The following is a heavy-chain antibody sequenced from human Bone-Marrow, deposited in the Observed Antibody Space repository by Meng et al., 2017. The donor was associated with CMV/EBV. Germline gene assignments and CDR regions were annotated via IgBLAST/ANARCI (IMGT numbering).Heavy chain of an antibody. CDR2: ISSSSSTI. D-gene: IGHD3-3*01. CDR3: ARDRYYDFWSGYSIFGMDV. CDR1: GFIISTYA. V-gene: IGHV3-48*04. J-gene: IGHJ6*02. Sequence: GESLKISCAASGFIISTYAMNWVRQAPGKGLEWGSYISSSSSTIYYADSVKGRFTITRDNAKNSLYLQMNSLRAEDTAVYYCARDRYYDFWSGYSIFGMDVWGQGPTVTVSS.